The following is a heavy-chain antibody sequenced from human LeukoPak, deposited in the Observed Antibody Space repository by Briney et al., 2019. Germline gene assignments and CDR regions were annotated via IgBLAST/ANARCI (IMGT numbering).Heavy chain of an antibody. CDR2: ISYDGSNK. CDR1: GFTFSSYA. D-gene: IGHD2-15*01. J-gene: IGHJ6*02. Sequence: GGSLRLSRAASGFTFSSYAMHWVRQAPGKGLEWVAVISYDGSNKYYADSVKGRFTISRDNSKNTLYLQMNSLRAEDTAVYYCARDLDCSGGSCYSDYYYGMDVWGQGATVTVSS. V-gene: IGHV3-30-3*01. CDR3: ARDLDCSGGSCYSDYYYGMDV.